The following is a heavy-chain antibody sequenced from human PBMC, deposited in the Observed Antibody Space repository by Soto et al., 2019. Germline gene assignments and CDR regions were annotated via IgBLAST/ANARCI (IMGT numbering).Heavy chain of an antibody. CDR1: GGSICTYY. CDR3: ATGIDYYDSSGKTFDQ. J-gene: IGHJ4*02. V-gene: IGHV4-59*08. CDR2: MYYSGST. Sequence: SETLSLTCTVSGGSICTYYWSWIRKPPGKGLEWIGYMYYSGSTDYNPSLRSRVTISVDTSKNQFSLKLTSVTAADTAVYYCATGIDYYDSSGKTFDQWGQGTLVTVS. D-gene: IGHD3-22*01.